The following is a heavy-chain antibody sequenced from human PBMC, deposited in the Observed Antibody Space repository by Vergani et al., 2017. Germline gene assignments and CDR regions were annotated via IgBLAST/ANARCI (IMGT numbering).Heavy chain of an antibody. CDR2: IDRNYGVK. J-gene: IGHJ2*01. CDR3: VKDNDYDADGPFDL. D-gene: IGHD3-16*01. CDR1: GFTFQAFA. V-gene: IGHV3-9*01. Sequence: VEAGGGLVQPGGSLRLSCTASGFTFQAFAFHWVRQVSGRGLEWVSGIDRNYGVKNGNSFEGRFSIYRDNAKKAVFLQMNNLRHEDTALYFCVKDNDYDADGPFDLWGRGTLVTVSS.